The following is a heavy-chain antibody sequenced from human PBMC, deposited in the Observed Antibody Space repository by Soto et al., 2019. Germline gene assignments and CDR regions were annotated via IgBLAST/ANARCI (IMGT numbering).Heavy chain of an antibody. D-gene: IGHD3-10*01. CDR1: GYSFSNNW. CDR2: IYPDDSET. J-gene: IGHJ6*02. CDR3: ARHKGDYGMDV. Sequence: GESLKISCKGSGYSFSNNWIGWVRQMPGKGLEWIVIIYPDDSETRYSPSFQGQVTISADKSNNTAYLQWSSLKASDTAMYYCARHKGDYGMDVGGQGTTVTVSS. V-gene: IGHV5-51*01.